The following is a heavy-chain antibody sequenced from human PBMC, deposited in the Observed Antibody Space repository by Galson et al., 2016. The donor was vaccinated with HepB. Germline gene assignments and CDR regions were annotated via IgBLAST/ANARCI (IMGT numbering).Heavy chain of an antibody. J-gene: IGHJ4*02. V-gene: IGHV3-23*01. Sequence: SLRLSCAASGFTFSTCAMTWVRQAPGKGLEWISAITSSGGTYYAGSVKGRFTISRDNSKNTVDLQMNSLRADDTALYYCAREFLGVTATAGFDYWGQGALVTVSS. D-gene: IGHD2-21*02. CDR2: ITSSGGT. CDR3: AREFLGVTATAGFDY. CDR1: GFTFSTCA.